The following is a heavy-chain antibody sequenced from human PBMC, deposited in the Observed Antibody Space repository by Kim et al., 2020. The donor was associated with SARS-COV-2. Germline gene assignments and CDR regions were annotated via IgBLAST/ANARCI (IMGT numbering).Heavy chain of an antibody. D-gene: IGHD3-10*01. CDR3: ARDVYYYGLGTYYNLFGD. J-gene: IGHJ4*02. Sequence: GGSLRLSCAASGFTFNSYWMHWVRQAPGKGLVWVSHINSDGSTTSYADSVKGRFTISRDNAKNTLYLQMNSLRVEDTAVYYCARDVYYYGLGTYYNLFGDWGQGTLVTVS. CDR1: GFTFNSYW. CDR2: INSDGSTT. V-gene: IGHV3-74*01.